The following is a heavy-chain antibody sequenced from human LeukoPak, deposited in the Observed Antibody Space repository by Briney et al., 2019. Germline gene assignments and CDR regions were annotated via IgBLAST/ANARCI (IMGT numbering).Heavy chain of an antibody. CDR2: ISYDGNNG. CDR1: GFTFSNYV. V-gene: IGHV3-30*04. D-gene: IGHD1-26*01. Sequence: PGGSLRLSCAASGFTFSNYVMHWVRQAPGRGLEWITVISYDGNNGYYAGSVKGRFTISRDNSQNTLYVQMSDLRPEDTAVYYCVREATSGPFDSWGQGTLVTVSS. J-gene: IGHJ4*02. CDR3: VREATSGPFDS.